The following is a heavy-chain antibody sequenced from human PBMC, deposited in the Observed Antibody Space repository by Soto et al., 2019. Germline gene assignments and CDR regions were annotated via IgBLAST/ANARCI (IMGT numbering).Heavy chain of an antibody. CDR2: ISTDKGNA. V-gene: IGHV1-18*01. Sequence: WASVKVSCKASGYSFTTYGMTCVRQAPGQVLEWMGWISTDKGNAKYAQNFQSRATLTTDTSTSTAYMELRSLRSDDTAVYYCARDRDWNLDYWGQGTLVTVSS. D-gene: IGHD2-21*02. CDR3: ARDRDWNLDY. J-gene: IGHJ4*02. CDR1: GYSFTTYG.